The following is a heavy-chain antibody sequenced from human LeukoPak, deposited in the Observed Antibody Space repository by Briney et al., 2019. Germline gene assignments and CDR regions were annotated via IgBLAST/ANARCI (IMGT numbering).Heavy chain of an antibody. J-gene: IGHJ6*02. D-gene: IGHD2-2*02. CDR2: FDHEDGET. V-gene: IGHV1-24*01. CDR3: ATLTTHIVVVPAAIRRGYYYYGMDV. Sequence: DSVTVSCKVSGYTLTELSMHWVRQAPGEGLEWRGGFDHEDGETIYAQKFQGRVTMTEDTSTDTAYMELSSLRSEDTAVYYCATLTTHIVVVPAAIRRGYYYYGMDVWGQGTTVTVSS. CDR1: GYTLTELS.